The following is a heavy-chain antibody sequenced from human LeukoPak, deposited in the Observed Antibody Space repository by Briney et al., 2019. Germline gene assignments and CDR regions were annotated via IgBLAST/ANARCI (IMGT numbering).Heavy chain of an antibody. Sequence: EGSLRLSCAASGFTFSSYSMNWVRQAPGKGLEWVSYISSSSSTIYYADSVKGRFTISRDNAKNSLYLQMNSLRDEDTAVYYCATKGRGYDILTGSYRYWGQGTLVTVSS. CDR3: ATKGRGYDILTGSYRY. CDR1: GFTFSSYS. J-gene: IGHJ4*02. D-gene: IGHD3-9*01. CDR2: ISSSSSTI. V-gene: IGHV3-48*02.